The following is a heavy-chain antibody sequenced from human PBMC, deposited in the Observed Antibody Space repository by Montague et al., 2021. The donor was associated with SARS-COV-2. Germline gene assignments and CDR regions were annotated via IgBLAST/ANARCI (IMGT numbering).Heavy chain of an antibody. V-gene: IGHV4-59*01. CDR3: ASGGGYYNYGMDV. D-gene: IGHD3-22*01. CDR2: IYYSGST. CDR1: GGSISNYY. Sequence: SETLSLTCTVSGGSISNYYWCWIRQPPGRGLEWIGYIYYSGSTDYSPSLKIRVTISLDTSKNQFSLKVTSVTAADTAVNYCASGGGYYNYGMDVCGPGTTVTVSS. J-gene: IGHJ6*02.